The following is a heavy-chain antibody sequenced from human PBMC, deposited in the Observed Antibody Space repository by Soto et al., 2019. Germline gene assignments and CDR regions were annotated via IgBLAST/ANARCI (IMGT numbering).Heavy chain of an antibody. V-gene: IGHV4-39*01. CDR2: IYYSGST. CDR1: GGSISSSSYY. Sequence: SETLSLTCTVSGGSISSSSYYWGWIRQPPGKGLEWIGSIYYSGSTYYNPSLKSRVTISVDTSKNQFSLKLSSMTAADTAVYYCARRYDFWSGYSRDYWGQGTLVTVSS. J-gene: IGHJ4*02. D-gene: IGHD3-3*01. CDR3: ARRYDFWSGYSRDY.